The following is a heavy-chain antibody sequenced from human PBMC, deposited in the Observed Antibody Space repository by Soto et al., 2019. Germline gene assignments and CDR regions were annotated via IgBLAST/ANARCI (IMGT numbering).Heavy chain of an antibody. CDR1: GYTFTTYF. V-gene: IGHV1-46*01. J-gene: IGHJ6*02. D-gene: IGHD4-4*01. CDR2: INPTGGDT. CDR3: ARGSYASNVFIMDV. Sequence: QVQLVQSGAEVKKPGASVQVSCKTSGYTFTTYFMHWVRQAPGQGFEWMVRINPTGGDTAYAQKFQGRVTVTRDTSTSTVYIELGGLTSKDTAVYYCARGSYASNVFIMDVWGQGTTVTVSS.